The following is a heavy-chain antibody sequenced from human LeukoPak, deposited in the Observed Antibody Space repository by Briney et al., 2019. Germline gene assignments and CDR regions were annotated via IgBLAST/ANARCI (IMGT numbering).Heavy chain of an antibody. CDR2: INPSGGST. Sequence: ASLKVSCKASGYTFTSYYMHWVRQAPGQGLEWMGIINPSGGSTSYAQKFQGRVTMTRDMSTSTVYMELSSLRSEDTAVYYCARDEDYYYYDSSGSYYGGGVYWGQGTLVTVSS. V-gene: IGHV1-46*01. J-gene: IGHJ4*02. CDR3: ARDEDYYYYDSSGSYYGGGVY. D-gene: IGHD3-22*01. CDR1: GYTFTSYY.